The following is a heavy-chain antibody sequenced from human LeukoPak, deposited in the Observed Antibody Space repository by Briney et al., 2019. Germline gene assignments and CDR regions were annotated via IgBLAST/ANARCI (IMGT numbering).Heavy chain of an antibody. D-gene: IGHD4-17*01. J-gene: IGHJ4*02. CDR2: IYYSGST. V-gene: IGHV4-39*07. CDR1: GGSISSSSYY. CDR3: ARSRTDYGDEYYFDY. Sequence: SETLSLTCTVSGGSISSSSYYWGWIRQPPGKGLEWIGSIYYSGSTYYNPSLKSRVTISVDTSKNQFSLKLSSVTAADTAVYYCARSRTDYGDEYYFDYWGQGTLVTVSS.